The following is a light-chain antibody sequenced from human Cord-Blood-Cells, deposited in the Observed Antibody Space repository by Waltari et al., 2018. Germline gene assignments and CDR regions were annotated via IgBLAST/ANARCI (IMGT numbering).Light chain of an antibody. CDR1: QSISSY. CDR2: AAS. J-gene: IGKJ3*01. CDR3: QQNYSTPFT. Sequence: DIQMTQSPSSLSASVGDRVTITCRASQSISSYVNWYQQKPGKAPKLLIYAASSLQSGVPSRFSGSGSGTDFTLTISSLQPEDFATYYGQQNYSTPFTFGPGTKVDIK. V-gene: IGKV1-39*01.